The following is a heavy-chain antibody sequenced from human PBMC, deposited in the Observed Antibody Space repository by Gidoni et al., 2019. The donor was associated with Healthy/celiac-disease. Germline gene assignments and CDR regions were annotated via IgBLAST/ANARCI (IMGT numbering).Heavy chain of an antibody. J-gene: IGHJ5*02. D-gene: IGHD3-16*02. CDR3: ARGRTLRLGELSLPNWFDP. CDR1: GYTFTSYD. V-gene: IGHV1-8*01. Sequence: QVQLVQSGAEVKKPGASVKVSCKASGYTFTSYDINWVRQATGQGLEWMGWMNPNSGNTGYAQKFQGRVTMTRNTSISTAYMELSSLRSEDTAVYYCARGRTLRLGELSLPNWFDPWGQGTLVTVSS. CDR2: MNPNSGNT.